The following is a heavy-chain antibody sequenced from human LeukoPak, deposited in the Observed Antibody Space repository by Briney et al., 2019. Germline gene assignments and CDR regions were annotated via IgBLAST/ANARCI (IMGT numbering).Heavy chain of an antibody. D-gene: IGHD6-19*01. CDR1: GGSFSGYY. CDR3: ARSGWSPYYFDY. Sequence: SETLSLTCAVYGGSFSGYYWSWIRQPPGKGLEWIGEINHSGSTNYNPSLKSRVTISVDTSKNQFSLKLSSVTAADTAVYYCARSGWSPYYFDYWGQGTLVTVSS. J-gene: IGHJ4*02. CDR2: INHSGST. V-gene: IGHV4-34*01.